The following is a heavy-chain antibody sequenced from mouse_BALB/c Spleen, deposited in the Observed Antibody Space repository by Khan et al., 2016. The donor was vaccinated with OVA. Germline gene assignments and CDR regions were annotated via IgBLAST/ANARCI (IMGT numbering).Heavy chain of an antibody. CDR2: ISYSGST. CDR1: GYSITSDYA. CDR3: ARRGDGYYGAMDY. J-gene: IGHJ4*01. V-gene: IGHV3-2*02. Sequence: EVQLQESGPGLVQPSQSLSLTCTVTGYSITSDYAWNWIRQFPGNKLEWMGYISYSGSTSYHPSLKSRISITRDTSKNQFFLQLNSVTTEETATYYCARRGDGYYGAMDYWGQGTSVTVSS. D-gene: IGHD2-3*01.